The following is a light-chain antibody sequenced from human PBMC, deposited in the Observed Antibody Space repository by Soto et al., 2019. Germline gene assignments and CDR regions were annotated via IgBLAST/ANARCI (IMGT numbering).Light chain of an antibody. J-gene: IGLJ2*01. CDR2: EDN. Sequence: NFMLTQPHSVSESPGKTVTISCTRSSGSIASNYVQWYQQRPGSSPTTMIYEDNQRPSGVPDRFSGSIDSSSNSASLTISGLKTEYEADDYCQPYDSSNHVVFGGGTKVTVL. CDR1: SGSIASNY. CDR3: QPYDSSNHVV. V-gene: IGLV6-57*01.